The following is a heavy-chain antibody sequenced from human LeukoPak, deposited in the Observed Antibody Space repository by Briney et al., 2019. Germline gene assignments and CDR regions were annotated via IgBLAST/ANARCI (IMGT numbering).Heavy chain of an antibody. CDR2: VYYTGST. CDR1: GGSITNYY. J-gene: IGHJ4*02. D-gene: IGHD5-18*01. CDR3: ARSRYTSHPLYYFDY. Sequence: SETLSLTCTVSGGSITNYYWSWIRQPPGMGLEWIGYVYYTGSTDYNPSLKSRVTLSVDTSKNQFSLKLSSVTAADTAVYYCARSRYTSHPLYYFDYWGQGTLVTVSS. V-gene: IGHV4-59*08.